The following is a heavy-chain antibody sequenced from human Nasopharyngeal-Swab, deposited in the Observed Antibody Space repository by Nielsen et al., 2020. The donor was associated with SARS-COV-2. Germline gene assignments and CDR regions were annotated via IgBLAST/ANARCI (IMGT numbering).Heavy chain of an antibody. J-gene: IGHJ4*02. Sequence: GESLKISCAASGFTVSSNYMSWVRQAPGKGLEWVSVIYSCGSTDYADSVKGRFTISRDNAKNSLYLQMNSLRAEDTAVYYCARDGGIAVAGTDYWGQGTLVTVSS. D-gene: IGHD6-19*01. CDR2: IYSCGST. CDR3: ARDGGIAVAGTDY. V-gene: IGHV3-66*03. CDR1: GFTVSSNY.